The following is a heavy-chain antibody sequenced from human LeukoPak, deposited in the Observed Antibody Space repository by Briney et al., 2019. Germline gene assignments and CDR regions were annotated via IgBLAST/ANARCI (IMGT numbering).Heavy chain of an antibody. CDR3: TKGRGNHY. D-gene: IGHD3-10*01. J-gene: IGHJ4*02. CDR1: GLSLSDFW. CDR2: INQDGSEN. Sequence: GGSLRLSCAASGLSLSDFWMGWVRQAPGKGLEWVANINQDGSENYYVDSVKGRFTISRDNAKKSLYLQMNSLRAENTAVYYCTKGRGNHYWGQGTLVTVST. V-gene: IGHV3-7*01.